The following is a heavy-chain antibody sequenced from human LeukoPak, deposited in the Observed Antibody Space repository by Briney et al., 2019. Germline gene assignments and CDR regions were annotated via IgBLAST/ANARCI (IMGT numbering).Heavy chain of an antibody. J-gene: IGHJ4*02. Sequence: NPSETLSLTCTVSGGSISGYYWSWIRQPPGKGLEWIGYISYSESTNFNPSLKSRVTISLDTSKNQFSLNLNSVTAADTAVYYCARGYRNTFDYWGQGTLVTVSS. CDR2: ISYSEST. V-gene: IGHV4-59*01. D-gene: IGHD1-14*01. CDR1: GGSISGYY. CDR3: ARGYRNTFDY.